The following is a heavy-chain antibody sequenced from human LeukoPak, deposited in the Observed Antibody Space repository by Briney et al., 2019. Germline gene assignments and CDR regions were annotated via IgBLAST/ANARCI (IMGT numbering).Heavy chain of an antibody. CDR1: GFLFRDYG. CDR3: ARDSSGSFYSLDH. CDR2: ISYDESKK. V-gene: IGHV3-30*09. D-gene: IGHD3-22*01. J-gene: IGHJ4*03. Sequence: GGSLRLSCEASGFLFRDYGMHWVRQTPGKGLQSVAFISYDESKKDYTDSVKGRAAISRDNSKNTLYLQIDNLTIEDTAIYYCARDSSGSFYSLDHWGHGTLVTVSS.